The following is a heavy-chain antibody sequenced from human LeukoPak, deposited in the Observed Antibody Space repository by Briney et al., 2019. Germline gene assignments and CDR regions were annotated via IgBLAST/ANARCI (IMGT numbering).Heavy chain of an antibody. Sequence: SETLSLTCAVYGGSFSGYYWSWIRQPPGKGLEWIGEINHSGSTNYNPSLKSRVTISVDTSKNQFSLKLSSVTAADTAVYYCAKDQWELRDIDYWGQGTLVTVSS. V-gene: IGHV4-34*01. CDR2: INHSGST. CDR3: AKDQWELRDIDY. D-gene: IGHD1-26*01. J-gene: IGHJ4*02. CDR1: GGSFSGYY.